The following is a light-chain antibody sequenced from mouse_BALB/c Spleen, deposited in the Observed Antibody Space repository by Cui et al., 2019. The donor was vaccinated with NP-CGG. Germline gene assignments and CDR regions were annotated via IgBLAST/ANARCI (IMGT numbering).Light chain of an antibody. CDR3: ALWYSNHWV. CDR2: GTN. CDR1: PGAVTTSNY. V-gene: IGLV1*01. Sequence: QAVVTQESAPTTSPGETVTLTCRSSPGAVTTSNYANWVQEKPDHLFTGLIGGTNNRAPGVPARFSGSLIGDKAALTITGAQTEDEAIYFCALWYSNHWVFGGGTKLTVL. J-gene: IGLJ1*01.